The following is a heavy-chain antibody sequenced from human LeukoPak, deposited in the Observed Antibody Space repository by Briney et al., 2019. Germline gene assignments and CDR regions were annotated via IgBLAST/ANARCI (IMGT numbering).Heavy chain of an antibody. Sequence: SETLSLTCTVSGGSISSSSYYWGWIRQPPGKGLEWIGSIYHSGSTYYNPSLKSRVTISVDTSKNQFSLKLSSVTAADTAVYYCARDRYGGSSLSYFDYWGQGTLVTVSS. CDR2: IYHSGST. J-gene: IGHJ4*02. CDR3: ARDRYGGSSLSYFDY. D-gene: IGHD6-13*01. CDR1: GGSISSSSYY. V-gene: IGHV4-39*07.